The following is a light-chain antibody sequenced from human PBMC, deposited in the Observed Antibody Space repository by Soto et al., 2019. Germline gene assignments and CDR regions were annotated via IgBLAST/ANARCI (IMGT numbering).Light chain of an antibody. V-gene: IGLV1-51*02. J-gene: IGLJ1*01. CDR2: ENN. CDR3: GTWDSRLSAGFYV. CDR1: SSNIGNNY. Sequence: QSVLTQPPSVSAAPGQKVTISCSGSSSNIGNNYVSWYQQLPGTAPKLLIYENNKRPSGIPDRFSGSKSGTSATLGITGLQTGDEADYYCGTWDSRLSAGFYVFGTGTKLTVL.